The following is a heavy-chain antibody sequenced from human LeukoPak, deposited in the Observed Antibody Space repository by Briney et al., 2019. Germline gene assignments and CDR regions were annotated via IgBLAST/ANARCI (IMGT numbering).Heavy chain of an antibody. CDR2: TYYRSKWYN. D-gene: IGHD2-2*01. CDR3: ARDQSSVVVVPAARGAFDI. J-gene: IGHJ3*02. V-gene: IGHV6-1*01. CDR1: GDSVSSNSAA. Sequence: SQTLSLTCAISGDSVSSNSAAWNWIRQSPSRGLEWLGRTYYRSKWYNDCAVSVKSRITINPDTSKNQFSLQLNSVTPEDTAVYYCARDQSSVVVVPAARGAFDIWGQGTMVTVSS.